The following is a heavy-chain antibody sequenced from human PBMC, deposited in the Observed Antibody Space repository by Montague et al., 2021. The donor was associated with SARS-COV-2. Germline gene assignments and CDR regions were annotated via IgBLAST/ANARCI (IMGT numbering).Heavy chain of an antibody. CDR3: ARGGYYDYTLDI. D-gene: IGHD3-22*01. CDR1: GGSISSYY. CDR2: IYYSGST. Sequence: SETLSLTCTVSGGSISSYYWSWIRQPPGKGLEWIGYIYYSGSTNYNPSLNSRVTISVDTSKNQFSLKLSSVTAADTAVYYCARGGYYDYTLDIWGQGTMVTVSS. V-gene: IGHV4-59*01. J-gene: IGHJ3*02.